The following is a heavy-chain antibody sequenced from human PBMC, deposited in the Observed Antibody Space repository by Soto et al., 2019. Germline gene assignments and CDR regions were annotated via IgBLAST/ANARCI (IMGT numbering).Heavy chain of an antibody. V-gene: IGHV3-48*03. CDR2: ISSSGSTI. Sequence: PGGSLRLSCAASGFTFRSYEMNWVRQAPGKGLEWVSYISSSGSTIYYADSVKGRFTVSRDNAKNSVYLQMNSLRAEDTAVYYCARGSITIFGVVLYWGQGPLVTVSS. J-gene: IGHJ4*02. D-gene: IGHD3-3*01. CDR3: ARGSITIFGVVLY. CDR1: GFTFRSYE.